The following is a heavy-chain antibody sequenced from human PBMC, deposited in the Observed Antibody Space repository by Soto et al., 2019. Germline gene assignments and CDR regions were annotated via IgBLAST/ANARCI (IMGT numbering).Heavy chain of an antibody. CDR1: GYTFTSYG. CDR3: ARALLAGTGAFDI. J-gene: IGHJ3*02. CDR2: ISAYNGNT. V-gene: IGHV1-18*01. Sequence: GASVKVSCKASGYTFTSYGISWVRQAPGQGLEWMGWISAYNGNTNYAQKLQGRVTMTTNTSTSTAYMELSSLRSEDTAVYYCARALLAGTGAFDIWGQGTMVTVSS. D-gene: IGHD6-13*01.